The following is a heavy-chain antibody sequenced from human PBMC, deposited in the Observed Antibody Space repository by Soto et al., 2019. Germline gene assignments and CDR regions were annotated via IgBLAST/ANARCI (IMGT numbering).Heavy chain of an antibody. CDR1: GDSVSNYY. CDR2: MYYSGKT. V-gene: IGHV4-59*02. J-gene: IGHJ6*02. D-gene: IGHD1-1*01. Sequence: KSPETLSLACTVSGDSVSNYYWGWIRQPPGKGLEWIGYMYYSGKTNYNPSLKSRVSTSVDTSKNLFSMKLNSVTAADTAVYYCARHLDPYFYGMDVWGQGTTVTVSS. CDR3: ARHLDPYFYGMDV.